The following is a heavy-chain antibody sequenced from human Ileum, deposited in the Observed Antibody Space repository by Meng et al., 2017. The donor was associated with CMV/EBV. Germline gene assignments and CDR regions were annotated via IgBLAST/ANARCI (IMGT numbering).Heavy chain of an antibody. CDR3: AREARYSGDSWSSSAMDF. CDR1: GFTFSDYY. J-gene: IGHJ6*02. CDR2: INSGGGTI. Sequence: GGSLRLSCATSGFTFSDYYMSCIRQAPGKGLGWVAYINSGGGTIYAESVKGRFTISRDNAKTSLYLQMNRLRAEDTAVCYCAREARYSGDSWSSSAMDFWGQGTTVTVSS. D-gene: IGHD2-21*01. V-gene: IGHV3-11*04.